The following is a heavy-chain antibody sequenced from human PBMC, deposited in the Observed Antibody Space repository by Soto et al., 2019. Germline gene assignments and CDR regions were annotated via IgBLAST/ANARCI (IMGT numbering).Heavy chain of an antibody. J-gene: IGHJ6*02. D-gene: IGHD1-7*01. V-gene: IGHV1-18*01. CDR2: VSGYNGNT. CDR3: ARAGELPYYYYGMDV. CDR1: GYTFTTSG. Sequence: QVRLVQSGGEVKKPGASVKVSCKASGYTFTTSGVSWVRQAPGQGLEWMGWVSGYNGNTKYEEKSQDRVTMTTDTSTSTAYLELRSVRTDDTAVYYCARAGELPYYYYGMDVWGQGTTVIVSS.